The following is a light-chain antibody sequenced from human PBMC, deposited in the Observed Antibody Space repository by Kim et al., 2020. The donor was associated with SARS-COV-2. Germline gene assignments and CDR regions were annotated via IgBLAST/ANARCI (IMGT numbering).Light chain of an antibody. CDR3: QQYYSAPRA. V-gene: IGKV4-1*01. CDR2: WAS. J-gene: IGKJ1*01. Sequence: ATINCKSSQSVLHSSNNENYLAWYQQKPGQPPKLLMYWASTRESGVPDRFSGSGSGTDFTLTISSLQAEDVAVYYCQQYYSAPRAFGQGTKVDIK. CDR1: QSVLHSSNNENY.